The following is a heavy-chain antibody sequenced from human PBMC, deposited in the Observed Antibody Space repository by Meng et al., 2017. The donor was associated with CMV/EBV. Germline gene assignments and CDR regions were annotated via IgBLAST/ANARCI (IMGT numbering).Heavy chain of an antibody. V-gene: IGHV3-74*01. CDR2: INSDESST. CDR3: AREDYGYYGMDV. CDR1: GFTFSSYW. J-gene: IGHJ6*02. Sequence: LSLTCAASGFTFSSYWMHWVRQAPGKGLVWVSRINSDESSTSYADSVKGRFTISRDNAKNTLYLQMNSLRAEDTAVYYCAREDYGYYGMDVWGQGTTVTVSS.